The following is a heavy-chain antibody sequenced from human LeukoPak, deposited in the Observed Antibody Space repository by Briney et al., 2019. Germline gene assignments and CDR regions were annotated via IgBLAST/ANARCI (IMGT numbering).Heavy chain of an antibody. CDR3: ARAVAILTGYYRRRRAYFDY. J-gene: IGHJ4*02. Sequence: PSETLSLTCAVYGGSFSGYYWSWIRQPPGKGLEWIGEINHSGSTNYNPSLKSRVTISVDTSKNQFSLKLSSVTAADTAVYYCARAVAILTGYYRRRRAYFDYWGQGTLVTVSS. V-gene: IGHV4-34*01. CDR2: INHSGST. D-gene: IGHD3-9*01. CDR1: GGSFSGYY.